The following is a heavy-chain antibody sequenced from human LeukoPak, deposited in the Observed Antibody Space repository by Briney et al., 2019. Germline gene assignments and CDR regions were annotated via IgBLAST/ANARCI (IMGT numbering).Heavy chain of an antibody. D-gene: IGHD6-6*01. V-gene: IGHV4-61*02. CDR3: ARNIPARSQDY. CDR2: IYTSGST. J-gene: IGHJ4*02. Sequence: SETLSLTCTVSGGSISSGNYYWSWIRQPAGKGLEWIGRIYTSGSTNYNPSLKSRVTISVDTSKNQFSLKLSSVTAADTAVYYCARNIPARSQDYWGQGTLVTVSS. CDR1: GGSISSGNYY.